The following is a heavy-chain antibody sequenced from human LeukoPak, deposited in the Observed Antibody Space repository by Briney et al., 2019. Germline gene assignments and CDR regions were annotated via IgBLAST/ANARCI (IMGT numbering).Heavy chain of an antibody. Sequence: SQTLSLTCTVSGGSISSGGYYWSWIRQPPGKGLEWIGYIYHSGGTYYNPSLKSRVTISVDTSKNQFSLKLSSVTAADTAVYYCARGGAYYYDSSGYFGYWGQGTLVTVSS. V-gene: IGHV4-30-2*05. CDR1: GGSISSGGYY. D-gene: IGHD3-22*01. CDR3: ARGGAYYYDSSGYFGY. CDR2: IYHSGGT. J-gene: IGHJ4*02.